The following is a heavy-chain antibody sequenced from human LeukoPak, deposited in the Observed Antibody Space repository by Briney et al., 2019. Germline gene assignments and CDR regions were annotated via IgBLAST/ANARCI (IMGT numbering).Heavy chain of an antibody. CDR2: INPSGGSA. V-gene: IGHV1-46*01. CDR3: ARDRGGGHDDDY. Sequence: ASVKVSCKASGYTFTSYYMHWVRQAPGQGLEWMGIINPSGGSASYAQKFQGRVTMTRDTSTSTVYMELSSLRSEDTAVYYCARDRGGGHDDDYWGQGTLVTVSS. J-gene: IGHJ4*02. D-gene: IGHD3-16*01. CDR1: GYTFTSYY.